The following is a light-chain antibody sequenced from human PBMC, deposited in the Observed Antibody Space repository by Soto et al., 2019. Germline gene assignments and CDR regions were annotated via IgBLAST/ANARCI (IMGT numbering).Light chain of an antibody. Sequence: EIVMTQSPDTLSVSPGGRVTLSCRASQSVSSDLAWYQQKPGQAPRLLIYGASTRATDIAARFSGSGSGTDFTLTISSLQSEDFAVYYCHQYNNSPTYTFGQGTKVDIX. V-gene: IGKV3-15*01. CDR3: HQYNNSPTYT. CDR1: QSVSSD. CDR2: GAS. J-gene: IGKJ2*01.